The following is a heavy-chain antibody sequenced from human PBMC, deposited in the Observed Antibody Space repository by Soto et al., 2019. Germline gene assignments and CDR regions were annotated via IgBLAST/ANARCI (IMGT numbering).Heavy chain of an antibody. CDR3: ARTTTAYYYYGMDV. CDR1: GGTFSSYA. J-gene: IGHJ6*02. CDR2: XXPXXGXA. D-gene: IGHD4-17*01. V-gene: IGHV1-69*13. Sequence: SSVKVSCMASGGTFSSYAISWVRQAPGQGLEWXGGXXPXXGXAXXXQXXXGRVKITADESTSTAYMELSSLRSEDTAVYYCARTTTAYYYYGMDVWGQGTTVTVSS.